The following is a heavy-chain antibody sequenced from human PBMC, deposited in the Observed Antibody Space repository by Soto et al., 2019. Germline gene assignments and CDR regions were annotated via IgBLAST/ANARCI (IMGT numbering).Heavy chain of an antibody. CDR3: ARAAAAGVYFDY. CDR2: INPNSGGT. V-gene: IGHV1-2*04. Sequence: ASVRVSCKASGYTFTGYYMHWVRQAPGQGLEWMGWINPNSGGTNYAQKFQGWVTMTRDTSISTAYMELSRLRSDDTAVYYCARAAAAGVYFDYWGQGTLVTVAS. J-gene: IGHJ4*02. CDR1: GYTFTGYY. D-gene: IGHD6-13*01.